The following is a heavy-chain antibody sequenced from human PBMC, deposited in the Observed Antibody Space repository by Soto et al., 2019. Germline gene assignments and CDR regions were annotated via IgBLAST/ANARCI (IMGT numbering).Heavy chain of an antibody. CDR2: IYNSGST. Sequence: VQLQESGPGLVKPSETLSLTCTVSGGSISSYYWRWIRQPPGKGLEGTEYIYNSGSTNYNPSLKSRVTIAVATTKNQFSLRLSSVTAADTAVYYGARGSTGYSRSWYRYWGQGTLVTVSS. J-gene: IGHJ4*02. D-gene: IGHD6-13*01. CDR3: ARGSTGYSRSWYRY. CDR1: GGSISSYY. V-gene: IGHV4-59*08.